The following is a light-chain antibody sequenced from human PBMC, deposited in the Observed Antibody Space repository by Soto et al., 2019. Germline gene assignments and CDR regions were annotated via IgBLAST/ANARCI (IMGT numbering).Light chain of an antibody. CDR3: CSFAGTSYV. CDR2: DVS. CDR1: SSDVGGYNS. J-gene: IGLJ1*01. V-gene: IGLV2-11*01. Sequence: QSALTQPRSVSGSPGQSVTISCTGTSSDVGGYNSVSWYQQHPGKAPKLMIYDVSKRPSGVPDRFSCSKSGNTASLTISGLHAEDEADYYCCSFAGTSYVFGTGTKVTVL.